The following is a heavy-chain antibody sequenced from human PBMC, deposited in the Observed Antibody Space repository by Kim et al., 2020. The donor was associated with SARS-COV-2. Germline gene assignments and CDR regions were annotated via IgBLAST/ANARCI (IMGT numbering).Heavy chain of an antibody. CDR2: ISGSGGST. CDR3: AKDLADDSSGYPFDY. Sequence: GGSLRLSCAASGFTFSSYAMSWVRQAPGKGLEWVSAISGSGGSTYYADSVKGRFTISRDNSKNTLYLQMNSLRAEDTAVYYCAKDLADDSSGYPFDYWGQGTLVTVSS. CDR1: GFTFSSYA. J-gene: IGHJ4*02. V-gene: IGHV3-23*01. D-gene: IGHD3-22*01.